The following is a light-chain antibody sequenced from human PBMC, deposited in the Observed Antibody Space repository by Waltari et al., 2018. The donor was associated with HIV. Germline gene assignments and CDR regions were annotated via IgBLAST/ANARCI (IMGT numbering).Light chain of an antibody. CDR1: TFSNQY. J-gene: IGLJ1*01. Sequence: SYDLTQPPSVSVSPGQTARITCSGDTFSNQYSYWYQQKSGQAPVLVIFRDIERPSGIPERFSGSRSGATVTMTISGVQAEDEADYYCQSADNSGTYVFATGTQVTVL. V-gene: IGLV3-25*03. CDR2: RDI. CDR3: QSADNSGTYV.